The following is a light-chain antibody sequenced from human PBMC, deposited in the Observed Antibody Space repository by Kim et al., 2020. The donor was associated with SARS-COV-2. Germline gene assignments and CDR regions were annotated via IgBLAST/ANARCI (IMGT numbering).Light chain of an antibody. CDR2: AAS. CDR3: QQSYSTPMYT. CDR1: QSISSY. V-gene: IGKV1-39*01. J-gene: IGKJ2*01. Sequence: ASVRDRVTNTCRASQSISSYFNWYQQKPGKGPKLLNYAASSLQSGVPTRFSGSGSGTGFNLNISSLQPEDFATYYCQQSYSTPMYTFGQGTKLEI.